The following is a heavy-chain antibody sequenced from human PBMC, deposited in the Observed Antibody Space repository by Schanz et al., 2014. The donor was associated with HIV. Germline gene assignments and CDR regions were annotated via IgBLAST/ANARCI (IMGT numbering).Heavy chain of an antibody. V-gene: IGHV1-46*01. CDR1: GYSFTGYY. CDR2: INPSGGST. J-gene: IGHJ5*02. CDR3: AREKTTLNWFDP. Sequence: QVQLVQSGAEVEKPGASAKVSCKASGYSFTGYYIHWVRQAPGQGLEWMGIINPSGGSTSYAQKFQGRVTMTTDTSTSTAYMDLRSLRSDDTAVYYCAREKTTLNWFDPWGQGTLVTVSS.